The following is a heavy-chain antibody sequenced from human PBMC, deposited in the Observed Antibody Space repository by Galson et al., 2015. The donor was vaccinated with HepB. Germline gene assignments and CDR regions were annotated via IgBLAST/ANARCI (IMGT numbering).Heavy chain of an antibody. V-gene: IGHV2-70*01. Sequence: PALVKPTQTLTLTCTFSGFSLSTSGMCVSWIRQPPGKALEWLALIDWDDNKYYTTSLKTRLTFSKDTSSNQVVLTMTNMDPVDTATYYCARMSYGDYGGYFDYWGQGTLVTVSS. D-gene: IGHD4-17*01. J-gene: IGHJ4*02. CDR2: IDWDDNK. CDR3: ARMSYGDYGGYFDY. CDR1: GFSLSTSGMC.